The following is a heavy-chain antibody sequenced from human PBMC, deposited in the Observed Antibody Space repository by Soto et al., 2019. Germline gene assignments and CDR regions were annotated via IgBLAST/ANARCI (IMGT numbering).Heavy chain of an antibody. Sequence: EVQLVESGGGSAQPGGSLRLSCAASGFTFSSRWMHWVRQAPGKGLQWVSRIRHDGADSNYADFVGGRFTNSRDNHKNTMHLQRNSLRAEDTAVYFCAADQVAGSGSLGHWGQGTLVTVSS. CDR3: AADQVAGSGSLGH. CDR1: GFTFSSRW. V-gene: IGHV3-74*01. CDR2: IRHDGADS. J-gene: IGHJ4*02. D-gene: IGHD3-10*01.